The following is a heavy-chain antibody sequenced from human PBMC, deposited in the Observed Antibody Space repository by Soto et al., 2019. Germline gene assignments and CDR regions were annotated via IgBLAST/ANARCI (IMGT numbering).Heavy chain of an antibody. CDR1: GYTFTNYG. D-gene: IGHD6-13*01. CDR3: ARGGSSWSAEYYQH. Sequence: QVQLVQSGAEVKKPGASVKVSCKASGYTFTNYGITWVRQAPGQGPEWMGWINNYNGETKYTQTLQGIVTMTTDTSTSTAYMELRSLRSDDTAVYYCARGGSSWSAEYYQHWGQGTLVIVSS. CDR2: INNYNGET. J-gene: IGHJ1*01. V-gene: IGHV1-18*01.